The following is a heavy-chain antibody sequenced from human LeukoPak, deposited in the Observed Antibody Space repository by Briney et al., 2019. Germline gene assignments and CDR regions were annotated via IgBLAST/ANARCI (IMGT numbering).Heavy chain of an antibody. Sequence: GRSLRLSCTASGFTFGDDAWSWFRQAPGKGLEWICFIRKKAYGETTEYAASVRGRFTISRDDAKSIAYLQMNFLNTEDTALYYCARGLHDYGDSNYYFDQWGQGTLVTVSS. CDR1: GFTFGDDA. V-gene: IGHV3-49*03. CDR2: IRKKAYGETT. CDR3: ARGLHDYGDSNYYFDQ. J-gene: IGHJ4*02. D-gene: IGHD4-17*01.